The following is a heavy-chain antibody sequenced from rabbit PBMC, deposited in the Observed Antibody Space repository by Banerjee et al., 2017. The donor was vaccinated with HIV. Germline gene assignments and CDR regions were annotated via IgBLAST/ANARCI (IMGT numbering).Heavy chain of an antibody. Sequence: QSLEESGGDLVKPGASLTLTCTASGFSFSSTYYMCWVRQAPGKGLEWIACIDAGSSGSTYYASWAKGRFTISKTSSTTVTLQMTSLTAADTATYFCARDPYDDYPLLGMDLWGQGTLVTVS. D-gene: IGHD2-1*01. CDR1: GFSFSSTYY. CDR3: ARDPYDDYPLLGMDL. J-gene: IGHJ6*01. CDR2: IDAGSSGST. V-gene: IGHV1S40*01.